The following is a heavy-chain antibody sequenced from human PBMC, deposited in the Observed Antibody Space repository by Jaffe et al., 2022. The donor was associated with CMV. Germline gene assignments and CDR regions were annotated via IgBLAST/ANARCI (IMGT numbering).Heavy chain of an antibody. CDR2: ITANGRTT. D-gene: IGHD6-6*01. V-gene: IGHV3-11*01. CDR1: GFTFSRHF. CDR3: ARGFTSSSIIDY. Sequence: QVQLVESGGGLVKPGGSLRLSCEASGFTFSRHFMSWVRQAPGKGLEWVGYITANGRTTYYADSLKGRSTISRDNAKNSLFLEVDSLRDEDAAIYYCARGFTSSSIIDYWGQGTLVSVSS. J-gene: IGHJ4*02.